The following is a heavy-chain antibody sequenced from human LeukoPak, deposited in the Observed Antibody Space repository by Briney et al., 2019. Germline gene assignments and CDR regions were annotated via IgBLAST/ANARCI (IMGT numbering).Heavy chain of an antibody. J-gene: IGHJ6*02. CDR3: ALAVGYYYGMDV. Sequence: SETLSLTCTVSGGSISSYYWSWIRQPPGKGLEWIGYIYYSGSTNYIPSLKGRVTISVDTSKNQFSLKLSSVTAADTAVYYCALAVGYYYGMDVWGQGTTVTVSS. CDR1: GGSISSYY. CDR2: IYYSGST. V-gene: IGHV4-59*08.